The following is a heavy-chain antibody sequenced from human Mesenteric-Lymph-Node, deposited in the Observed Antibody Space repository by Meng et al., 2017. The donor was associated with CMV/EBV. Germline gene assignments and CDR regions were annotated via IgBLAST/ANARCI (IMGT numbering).Heavy chain of an antibody. CDR3: ARAADAYYYYGMDV. J-gene: IGHJ6*02. CDR1: RFTVEDYG. CDR2: INWNGGST. Sequence: LKISCVASRFTVEDYGMSWVRQATGKGLEWVSGINWNGGSTGYADSVKGRFTISRDNAKKSLYLQMNSLRSEDTALYHCARAADAYYYYGMDVWGQGTTVTVSS. D-gene: IGHD6-25*01. V-gene: IGHV3-20*01.